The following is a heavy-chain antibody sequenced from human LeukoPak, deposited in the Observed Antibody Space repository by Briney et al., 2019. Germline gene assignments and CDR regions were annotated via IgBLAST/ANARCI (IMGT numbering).Heavy chain of an antibody. CDR3: ASTRRAAVAGRFDS. Sequence: PSETLSLTCTVSHVSISTYYWSWIRQPPGKGLEWMGYIHYSGSTNYSPSLESRVTMSVDESKNQFSLRVHFVSAADTAVYYCASTRRAAVAGRFDSWGQGTLVTVSS. CDR2: IHYSGST. CDR1: HVSISTYY. J-gene: IGHJ4*02. D-gene: IGHD6-19*01. V-gene: IGHV4-59*08.